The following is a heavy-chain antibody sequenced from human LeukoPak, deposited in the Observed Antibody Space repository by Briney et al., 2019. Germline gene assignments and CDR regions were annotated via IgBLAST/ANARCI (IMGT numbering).Heavy chain of an antibody. V-gene: IGHV1-18*01. CDR1: GYTFTSYG. CDR3: ARDSVVVPAAIGKYRWFDP. CDR2: ISAYNGNT. D-gene: IGHD2-2*01. Sequence: ASVKVSCKASGYTFTSYGISWVRPAPGQGLEWMGWISAYNGNTNYAQKLQGRVTITTDTSTSTAYMELRSLRSDDTAVYYCARDSVVVPAAIGKYRWFDPWGQGTLVTVSS. J-gene: IGHJ5*02.